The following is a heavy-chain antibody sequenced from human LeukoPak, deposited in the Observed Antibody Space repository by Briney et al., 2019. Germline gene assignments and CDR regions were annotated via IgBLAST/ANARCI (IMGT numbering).Heavy chain of an antibody. J-gene: IGHJ5*02. V-gene: IGHV1-46*01. CDR3: ARWSSTTFDP. D-gene: IGHD2-2*01. CDR2: INPNSGST. Sequence: ASVKVSCKASGYTFTGYYMHWVRQAPGQGLEWMGWINPNSGSTSYAQKFQGRVTMTRDTSTSTVYMELSSLRSEDTAVYYCARWSSTTFDPWGQGTLVTVSS. CDR1: GYTFTGYY.